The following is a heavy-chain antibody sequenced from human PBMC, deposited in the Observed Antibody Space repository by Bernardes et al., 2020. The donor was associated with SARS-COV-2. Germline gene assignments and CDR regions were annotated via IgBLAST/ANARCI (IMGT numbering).Heavy chain of an antibody. CDR3: AREAGDSSGYYNDY. Sequence: GGSLRLSCAASGFTFRSYGMHWVRQAPGKGLQWVALIWYDGSNKYYGDSVKGRFTISRDNSKNTLYLQMNSLRAEDTAVYYCAREAGDSSGYYNDYWGQGTLVTVSS. D-gene: IGHD3-22*01. CDR1: GFTFRSYG. V-gene: IGHV3-33*01. J-gene: IGHJ4*02. CDR2: IWYDGSNK.